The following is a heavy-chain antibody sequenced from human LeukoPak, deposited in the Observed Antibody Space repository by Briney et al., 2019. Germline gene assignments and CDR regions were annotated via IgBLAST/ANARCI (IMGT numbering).Heavy chain of an antibody. CDR1: GFTFSSYE. Sequence: GGSLRLSCAASGFTFSSYEMNWVRQAPGKGLEWVSYISSSGTTIYYADSVKGRFTISRDIARNSLYLQMNSLRDEDTAVYYCARVAEKQLWLRSAFDYWGQGTLVTVSS. CDR3: ARVAEKQLWLRSAFDY. CDR2: ISSSGTTI. D-gene: IGHD5-18*01. V-gene: IGHV3-48*03. J-gene: IGHJ4*02.